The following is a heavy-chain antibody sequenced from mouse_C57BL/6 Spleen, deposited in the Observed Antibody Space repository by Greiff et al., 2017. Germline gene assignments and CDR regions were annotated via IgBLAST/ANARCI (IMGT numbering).Heavy chain of an antibody. J-gene: IGHJ3*01. V-gene: IGHV1-82*01. CDR1: GYAFSSSW. CDR2: IYPGDGDT. Sequence: QVHVKQSGPELVKPGASVKISCKASGYAFSSSWMNWVKQRPGKGLEWIGRIYPGDGDTNYNGKFKGKATLTADKSSSTAYMQLSSLTSEDSAVYFCASGLSWFAYWGQGTLVTVSA. CDR3: ASGLSWFAY.